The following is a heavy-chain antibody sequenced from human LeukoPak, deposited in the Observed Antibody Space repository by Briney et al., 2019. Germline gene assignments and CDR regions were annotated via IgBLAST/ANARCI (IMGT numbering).Heavy chain of an antibody. V-gene: IGHV3-30-3*01. CDR1: GFTFSSYA. Sequence: GGSLRLSCAASGFTFSSYAMHWVRQAPGKGLEWVAVISYDGSNKYYADSVKGRFTISRDNSKNTLYLQMNSLRAEDTAVYYCARVDLGYCSGGSCAPWAAFDIWGQGTMVTVSS. D-gene: IGHD2-15*01. CDR3: ARVDLGYCSGGSCAPWAAFDI. CDR2: ISYDGSNK. J-gene: IGHJ3*02.